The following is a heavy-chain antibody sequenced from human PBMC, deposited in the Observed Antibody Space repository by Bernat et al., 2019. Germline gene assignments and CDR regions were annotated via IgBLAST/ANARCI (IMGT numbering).Heavy chain of an antibody. V-gene: IGHV4-59*08. CDR3: ARKAGQVGPFPLDY. D-gene: IGHD1-26*01. Sequence: QGQLQESGPGLVKPSETLSLTCTVSGGSTSNKYWSWIRQPPGKGLEWIGYIYDRGSTNYNPSLKSRVTISVDTSKNQFSLKLSSVTAADTAVYYCARKAGQVGPFPLDYWGQGTLVTVSS. CDR1: GGSTSNKY. CDR2: IYDRGST. J-gene: IGHJ4*02.